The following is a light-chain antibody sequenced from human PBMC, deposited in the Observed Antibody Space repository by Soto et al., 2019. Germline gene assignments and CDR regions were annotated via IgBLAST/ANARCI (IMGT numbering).Light chain of an antibody. CDR3: QQYGDWPGA. J-gene: IGKJ4*01. V-gene: IGKV3D-15*01. CDR2: DAS. CDR1: QSVGSK. Sequence: EIVMTQSPPTLSLSPGERATLSCRASQSVGSKLAWYHQRHGQAPRLLIYDASNRATGIPARFSGSGSGTDFSLTISSLQSEDFAVYSCQQYGDWPGAFGGGTKVEIK.